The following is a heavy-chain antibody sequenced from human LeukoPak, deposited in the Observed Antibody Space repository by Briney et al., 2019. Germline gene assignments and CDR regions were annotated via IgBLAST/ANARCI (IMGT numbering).Heavy chain of an antibody. V-gene: IGHV1-18*01. CDR3: ARDPSKTTVTTAGASYYMDV. J-gene: IGHJ6*03. D-gene: IGHD4-17*01. CDR2: ISAYNGNT. Sequence: GASVKVSCKASGYSFTSYGISWVRQAPGQGLEWMGWISAYNGNTNYAQKLQGRVTMTRDMSTSTVYMELSSLRSEDTAVYYCARDPSKTTVTTAGASYYMDVWGKGTTVTVSS. CDR1: GYSFTSYG.